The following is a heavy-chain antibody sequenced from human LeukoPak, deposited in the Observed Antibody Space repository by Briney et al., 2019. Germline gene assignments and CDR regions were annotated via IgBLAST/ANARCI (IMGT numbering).Heavy chain of an antibody. J-gene: IGHJ4*02. CDR1: GFTLSRYW. CDR3: VRGLRVAAGLGD. D-gene: IGHD6-13*01. CDR2: INEDGSAR. V-gene: IGHV3-7*04. Sequence: GGSLRLSCATSGFTLSRYWMNWVRQAPGKGLEWLANINEDGSARFYMDSVEGRFSASRDNADNSVFLQMNDLRVEDTAVYFCVRGLRVAAGLGDWGQGTLVIVSS.